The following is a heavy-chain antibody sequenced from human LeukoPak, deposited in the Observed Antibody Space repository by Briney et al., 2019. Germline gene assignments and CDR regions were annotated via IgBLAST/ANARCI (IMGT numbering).Heavy chain of an antibody. CDR1: GYSISSAYY. CDR2: IYYSGST. CDR3: DCSSASCYVEGGGFDY. Sequence: SETLSLTCAVSGYSISSAYYWGWIRQPPGKGLEWIGSIYYSGSTYYNPSLKSRVTISVDTSKNQFSLKLSSVTAADCARDRGDCSSASCYVEGGGFDYWGQGTLVTVSS. D-gene: IGHD2-2*01. J-gene: IGHJ4*02. V-gene: IGHV4-38-2*01.